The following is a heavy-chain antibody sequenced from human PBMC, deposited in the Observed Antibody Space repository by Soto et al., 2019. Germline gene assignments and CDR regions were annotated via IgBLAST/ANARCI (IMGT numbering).Heavy chain of an antibody. CDR1: GFTFSSYA. Sequence: EVQLVESGGGLVLPGGSLRLSCAASGFTFSSYAMHWVRQAPGKGLECVSAITSNGGNTDYANSVKDRFTISRDNSKKTLNVQMGCLRAEDMAVYYWARRIPFGYGMDVWGQGTTVTVSS. J-gene: IGHJ6*02. CDR2: ITSNGGNT. D-gene: IGHD2-21*01. CDR3: ARRIPFGYGMDV. V-gene: IGHV3-64*01.